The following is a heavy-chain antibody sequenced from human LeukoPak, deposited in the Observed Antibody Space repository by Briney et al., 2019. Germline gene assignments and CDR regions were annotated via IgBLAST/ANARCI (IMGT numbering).Heavy chain of an antibody. V-gene: IGHV3-74*01. D-gene: IGHD2-15*01. CDR1: GFTFSRTW. CDR3: ARHPIVVVVAATHNWFDP. CDR2: INSDGTST. J-gene: IGHJ5*02. Sequence: GGSLRLSCGASGFTFSRTWMHWVRQAPGKGLVCVSRINSDGTSTVYADSVKGRFTISRDNAKNTVYLQMSGLRADDTAVYYCARHPIVVVVAATHNWFDPWGQGTLVTVSS.